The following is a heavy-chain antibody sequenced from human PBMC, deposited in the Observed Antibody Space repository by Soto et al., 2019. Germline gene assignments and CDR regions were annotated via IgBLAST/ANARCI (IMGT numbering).Heavy chain of an antibody. J-gene: IGHJ4*02. CDR3: ARTEGRSTRGDY. CDR1: GYSFTTYG. V-gene: IGHV1-18*01. Sequence: ASVKVSCKASGYSFTTYGVTWVRQAPGQGLEWMGWISTYNGDTRVAQQHQGRVTLTTDTSTNAAHVELRSLRSDDTAIYYCARTEGRSTRGDYWGQGTLVTVSS. D-gene: IGHD2-8*01. CDR2: ISTYNGDT.